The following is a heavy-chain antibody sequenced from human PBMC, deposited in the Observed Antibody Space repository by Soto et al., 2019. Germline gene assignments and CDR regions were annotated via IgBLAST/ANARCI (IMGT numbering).Heavy chain of an antibody. D-gene: IGHD3-22*01. CDR1: GFTFSSYG. V-gene: IGHV3-33*01. CDR3: ARGSDSSGSLDY. Sequence: PGGSLRLSCAASGFTFSSYGMHWVRQAPGKGLEWVAVIWYDGSNKYYADSVKGRFTISRDNSKNTLYLQMNSLRAEGTAVYYCARGSDSSGSLDYWGQGTLVTVSS. J-gene: IGHJ4*02. CDR2: IWYDGSNK.